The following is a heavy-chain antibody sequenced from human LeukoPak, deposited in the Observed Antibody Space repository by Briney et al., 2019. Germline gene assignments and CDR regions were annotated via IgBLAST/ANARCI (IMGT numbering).Heavy chain of an antibody. V-gene: IGHV3-7*01. CDR1: GVSFSSYW. D-gene: IGHD3-10*01. CDR3: AREDYYGSGDYVAWGGAFDV. Sequence: GGSLRLSCEASGVSFSSYWMTWVRKAPGQGLERVANIKQDGSEKYYVDSVKGRFTISRDNAKISVFLQMNSLRAEDTAVYYCAREDYYGSGDYVAWGGAFDVWGRGTTVTVSS. J-gene: IGHJ3*01. CDR2: IKQDGSEK.